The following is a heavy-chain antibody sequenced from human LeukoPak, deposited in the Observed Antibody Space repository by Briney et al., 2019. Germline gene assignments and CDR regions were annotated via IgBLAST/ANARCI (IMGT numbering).Heavy chain of an antibody. CDR2: MNPNSGNT. V-gene: IGHV1-8*01. CDR3: AQRVGYCSSTSCYNWFDP. J-gene: IGHJ5*02. D-gene: IGHD2-2*01. Sequence: GASVKVSCKASGYTFTSYDINWVRQATGQGVERRGWMNPNSGNTGYAQKFQGRVTMTRNTSISTAYMELSSLRSEDTAVYYCAQRVGYCSSTSCYNWFDPWGQGTLVTVSS. CDR1: GYTFTSYD.